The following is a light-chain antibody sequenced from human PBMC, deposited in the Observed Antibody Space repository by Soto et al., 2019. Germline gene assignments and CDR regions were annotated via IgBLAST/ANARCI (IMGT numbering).Light chain of an antibody. CDR3: QQYGSSPIT. CDR1: QSVSSGY. J-gene: IGKJ5*01. Sequence: ETVLTQSPATLSVSPGERATLSCRASQSVSSGYLAWYQQKPGQAPRLLIYGASNGATGIPDRFSGSGSGTDFTLTISRLEPEDFAVYYCQQYGSSPITFGQGTRLEIK. V-gene: IGKV3-20*01. CDR2: GAS.